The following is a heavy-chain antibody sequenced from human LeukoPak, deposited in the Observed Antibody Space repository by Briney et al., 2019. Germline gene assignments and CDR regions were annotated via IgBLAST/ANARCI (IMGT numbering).Heavy chain of an antibody. CDR2: ISSSSSYI. J-gene: IGHJ3*02. Sequence: GGSLRLSCAASGFTFSSYSMNWVRQAPGKGLEWVSSISSSSSYIYYADSVKGRFTISRDNAKNSLYLQMNSLRAEDTAVYYCAREIQRTVEMTTNRAFDIWGQGTMVTVSS. V-gene: IGHV3-21*01. CDR3: AREIQRTVEMTTNRAFDI. D-gene: IGHD5-24*01. CDR1: GFTFSSYS.